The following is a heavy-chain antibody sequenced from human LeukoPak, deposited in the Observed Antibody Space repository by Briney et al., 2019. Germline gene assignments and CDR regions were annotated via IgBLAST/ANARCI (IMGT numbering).Heavy chain of an antibody. D-gene: IGHD5-24*01. J-gene: IGHJ4*02. CDR2: ISYGGNT. V-gene: IGHV4-39*01. CDR1: GASISSSSYY. CDR3: ARYVEMNRLDY. Sequence: SETLSLTCTVSGASISSSSYYWGWIRQPPGKGLEWVGSISYGGNTYYNPSLKSRGTISGDTSKTQFSLKLSSVTAADTAVYYCARYVEMNRLDYWGQGTLVTVSS.